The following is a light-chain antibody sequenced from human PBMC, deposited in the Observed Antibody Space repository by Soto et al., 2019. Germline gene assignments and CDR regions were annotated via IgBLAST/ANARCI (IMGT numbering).Light chain of an antibody. CDR1: QSINNW. CDR3: QQYNSYPWT. Sequence: DIQMTQSRTTLSASVGDRVTITCRASQSINNWLVWYQQKPGIAPKLLMYKASNLESGVPSRFSGSGSGTEFALTISSLQPDDFATYYCQQYNSYPWTFGQGTKVEIK. CDR2: KAS. V-gene: IGKV1-5*03. J-gene: IGKJ1*01.